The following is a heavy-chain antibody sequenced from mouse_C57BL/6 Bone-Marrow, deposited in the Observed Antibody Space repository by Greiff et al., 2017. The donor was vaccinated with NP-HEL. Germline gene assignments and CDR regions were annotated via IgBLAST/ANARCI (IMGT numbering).Heavy chain of an antibody. CDR2: INPGSGGT. Sequence: VQLQQSGAELVRPGTSVTVSCKASGYAFTNYLIEWVKQRPGQGLEWIGVINPGSGGTNYNEKFKGKATLTADKSSSTAYMQLSSLTSEDAAVYFCARRRWLLRGDDWGQGTSVTVSS. D-gene: IGHD2-3*01. CDR3: ARRRWLLRGDD. CDR1: GYAFTNYL. V-gene: IGHV1-54*01. J-gene: IGHJ4*01.